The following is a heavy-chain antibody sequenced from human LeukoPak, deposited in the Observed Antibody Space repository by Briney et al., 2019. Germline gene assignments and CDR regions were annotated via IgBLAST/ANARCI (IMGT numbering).Heavy chain of an antibody. CDR3: AKARPATVTTFDY. V-gene: IGHV3-23*01. J-gene: IGHJ4*02. CDR1: GFTFSSYA. D-gene: IGHD4-11*01. CDR2: ISGGGGST. Sequence: RGSLRLSCAASGFTFSSYAMSWVRQAPGKGLEWASAISGGGGSTCYADSVKGRFTISRDNSKNTLYLQMNTLRAEDTAVYYCAKARPATVTTFDYWGQGTLVTVSS.